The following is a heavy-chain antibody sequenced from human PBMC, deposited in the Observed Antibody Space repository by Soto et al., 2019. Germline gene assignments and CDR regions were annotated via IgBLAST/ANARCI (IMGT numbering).Heavy chain of an antibody. CDR2: ISGSGGST. CDR3: AKPLAGAAATYCPFDY. D-gene: IGHD6-13*01. V-gene: IGHV3-23*01. Sequence: GGSLRLSCAASGFTFSSYAMSWVRQAPGKGLEWISAISGSGGSTYYADSVKGRFTISRDNSKNTLYLQMNSLRAEDTAVYYCAKPLAGAAATYCPFDYWGQGTLVTVSS. CDR1: GFTFSSYA. J-gene: IGHJ4*02.